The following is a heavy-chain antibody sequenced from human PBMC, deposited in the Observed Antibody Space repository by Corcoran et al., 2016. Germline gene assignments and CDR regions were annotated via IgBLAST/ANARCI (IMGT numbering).Heavy chain of an antibody. V-gene: IGHV1-2*02. CDR3: ARGIYSSSSFLCY. Sequence: QVQLVQSGAEVKKPGASMKVSCKASGYTFTDYFMHWVRQAPGQGLEWMGWINPNSGGTNYAQKFQGRVTMTRDTAISTAYMELSRLRSDETAVYYCARGIYSSSSFLCYWGQGTLVTVSS. D-gene: IGHD6-6*01. CDR1: GYTFTDYF. J-gene: IGHJ4*02. CDR2: INPNSGGT.